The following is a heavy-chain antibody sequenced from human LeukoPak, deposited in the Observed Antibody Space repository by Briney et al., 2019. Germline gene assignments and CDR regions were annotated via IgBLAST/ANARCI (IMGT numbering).Heavy chain of an antibody. CDR3: AREELSGYYFDC. CDR2: ISSSSSYI. V-gene: IGHV3-21*01. J-gene: IGHJ4*02. CDR1: GFTFSSYS. D-gene: IGHD3-22*01. Sequence: GGSLRLSCAASGFTFSSYSMNWVRQAPGKGLEWVSSISSSSSYIYYADSVKGRFTISRDNAKNSLYLQMNSLRAEDTAVYYCAREELSGYYFDCWGQGTLVTVSS.